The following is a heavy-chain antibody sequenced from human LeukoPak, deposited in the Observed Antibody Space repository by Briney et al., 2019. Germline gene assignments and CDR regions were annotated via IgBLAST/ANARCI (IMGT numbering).Heavy chain of an antibody. V-gene: IGHV1-2*02. CDR3: ARGLARKGGIAAVWVWFDP. CDR2: INPNSGTDDT. J-gene: IGHJ5*02. D-gene: IGHD6-13*01. Sequence: ASVKVSCKASGYTFTGYYIHWVRQAPGQGREWMGCINPNSGTDDTNYAQKFQGRVTMTRDTSINTAYMELSRLRSDDTAVYYCARGLARKGGIAAVWVWFDPWGQGTLVTVSS. CDR1: GYTFTGYY.